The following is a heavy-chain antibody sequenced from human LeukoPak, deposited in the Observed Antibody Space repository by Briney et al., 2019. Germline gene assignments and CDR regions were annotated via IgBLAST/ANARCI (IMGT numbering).Heavy chain of an antibody. CDR3: ARGRALLWFGELSMNRQYYFDY. J-gene: IGHJ4*02. CDR1: GGSISSSSHY. D-gene: IGHD3-10*01. Sequence: SETLSLTCTVSGGSISSSSHYWGWIRQPPGKGLEWIGSIYYSGSTYYNPSRKSRVTISVDTSKNQFSLKLSSVTAADTAVYYCARGRALLWFGELSMNRQYYFDYWGQGTLVTVSS. CDR2: IYYSGST. V-gene: IGHV4-39*07.